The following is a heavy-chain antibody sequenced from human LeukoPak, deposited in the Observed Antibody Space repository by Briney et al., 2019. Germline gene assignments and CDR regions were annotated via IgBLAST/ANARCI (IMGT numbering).Heavy chain of an antibody. CDR2: IYSGNA. D-gene: IGHD3-22*01. V-gene: IGHV3-66*02. Sequence: GGSLRLSCAASGFTVTDNYMSWVRQAPGKGLEWVSVIYSGNAYYADSVKGRFTVSRGDSKNTLDLLLNCLRPEDTAVYYCAGYVSGYPYWGQGTLVTVSS. CDR3: AGYVSGYPY. CDR1: GFTVTDNY. J-gene: IGHJ4*02.